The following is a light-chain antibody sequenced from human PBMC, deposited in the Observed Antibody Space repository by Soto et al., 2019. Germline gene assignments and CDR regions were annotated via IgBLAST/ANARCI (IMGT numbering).Light chain of an antibody. J-gene: IGLJ2*01. V-gene: IGLV2-14*01. CDR1: SSDVGGYNY. CDR3: SSYAGSNNQGV. CDR2: EVS. Sequence: QSALTQPASVSGSPGQSITISCTGTSSDVGGYNYVSWYQQHPGKAPKLMIYEVSNRPSGVSNRFSGSKSGNTASLTVSGLQAEDEADYYCSSYAGSNNQGVFGGGTKVTVL.